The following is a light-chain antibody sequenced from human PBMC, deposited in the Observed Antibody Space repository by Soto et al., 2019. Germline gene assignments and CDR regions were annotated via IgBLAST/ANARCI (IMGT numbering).Light chain of an antibody. V-gene: IGKV3-20*01. CDR2: DAS. Sequence: EIVLTQSPATLSLSPGERATLSCRASQSVSSYLAWYQQKPGQAPRLLIYDASNRATDVPDRFSGSGSGTDFTLTIGRLEPEDFAVYYCQQYGSSPTTFGQGTKVDI. J-gene: IGKJ1*01. CDR3: QQYGSSPTT. CDR1: QSVSSY.